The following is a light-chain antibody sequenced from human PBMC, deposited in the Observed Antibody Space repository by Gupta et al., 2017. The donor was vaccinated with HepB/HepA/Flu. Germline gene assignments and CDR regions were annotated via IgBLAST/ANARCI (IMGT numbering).Light chain of an antibody. CDR1: SSNLGSNT. J-gene: IGLJ2*01. Sequence: QSLLTQPPSSSGTPGQRVTISCSGSSSNLGSNTVNWYQQLPGTAHKLLIDSNNQRPSGVPDRFSGSKAGTSAFLAIRGLQSEEEADYYCAAWDDSMNGVVFGGGTKLTVL. V-gene: IGLV1-44*01. CDR2: SNN. CDR3: AAWDDSMNGVV.